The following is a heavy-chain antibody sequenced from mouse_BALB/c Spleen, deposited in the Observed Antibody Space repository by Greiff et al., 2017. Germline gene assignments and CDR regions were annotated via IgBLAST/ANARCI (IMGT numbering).Heavy chain of an antibody. CDR2: ISDGGSYT. D-gene: IGHD1-1*01. V-gene: IGHV5-4*02. J-gene: IGHJ4*01. CDR3: ARAPITTVVAPDAMDY. Sequence: EVQLQESGGGLVKPGGSLKLSCAASGFTFSDYYMYWVRQTPEKRLEWVATISDGGSYTYYPDSVKGRFTISRDNAKNNLYLQMSSLKSEDTAMYYCARAPITTVVAPDAMDYWGQGTSVTGSS. CDR1: GFTFSDYY.